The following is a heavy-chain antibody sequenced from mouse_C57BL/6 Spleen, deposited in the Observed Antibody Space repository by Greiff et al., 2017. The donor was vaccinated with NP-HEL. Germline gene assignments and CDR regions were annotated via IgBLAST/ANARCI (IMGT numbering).Heavy chain of an antibody. D-gene: IGHD2-3*01. V-gene: IGHV7-3*01. Sequence: DVMLVESGGGLVQPGGSLSLSCAASGFTFTDYYMSWVRQPPGKALEWLGFIRNKANGYTTEYSASVKGRFTISRDNSQSILYLQMNALRAEDSATYYRARGWPGYFDVWGTGTTVTVSS. J-gene: IGHJ1*03. CDR2: IRNKANGYTT. CDR1: GFTFTDYY. CDR3: ARGWPGYFDV.